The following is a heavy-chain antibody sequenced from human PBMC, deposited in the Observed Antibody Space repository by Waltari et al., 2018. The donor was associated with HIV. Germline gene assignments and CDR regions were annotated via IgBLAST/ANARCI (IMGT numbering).Heavy chain of an antibody. J-gene: IGHJ3*02. CDR1: GFTFSSYW. CDR2: INSDGSST. CDR3: ARDFSRRGENAFDI. V-gene: IGHV3-74*01. Sequence: EVQLVESGGGLVQPGGSLRLACAASGFTFSSYWMHWVRQAPGKGLVWVSRINSDGSSTSYADSVKGRFTISRDNAKNTLYLQMNSLRAEDTAVYYCARDFSRRGENAFDIWGQGTMVTVSS. D-gene: IGHD3-16*01.